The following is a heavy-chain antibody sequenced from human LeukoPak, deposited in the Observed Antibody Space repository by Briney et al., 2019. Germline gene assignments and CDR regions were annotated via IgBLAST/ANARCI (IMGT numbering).Heavy chain of an antibody. CDR1: GGTFSSYA. V-gene: IGHV1-69*13. D-gene: IGHD2-2*01. CDR2: IIPIFGTA. Sequence: SVKVSCKASGGTFSSYAISWVRQAPGQGLEWMGGIIPIFGTANYAQKFQGGVTITADESTSTAYMELSSLRSEDTAVYYCARVAGGYCSSTSCSGYFQHWGQGILVTVSS. CDR3: ARVAGGYCSSTSCSGYFQH. J-gene: IGHJ1*01.